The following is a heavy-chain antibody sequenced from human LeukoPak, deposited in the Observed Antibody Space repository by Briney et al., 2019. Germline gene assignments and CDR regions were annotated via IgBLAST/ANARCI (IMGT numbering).Heavy chain of an antibody. Sequence: GGALRLSCAASGFPLSSHWMHWGRQAPGKGVMLISRISSDDISTTYADSVRGRFTISRDNAKNTVYLQMNSLRADDTAVYYCVKAGPGSGTYYGMDVWGQGTTVTVSS. D-gene: IGHD3-10*01. CDR1: GFPLSSHW. CDR3: VKAGPGSGTYYGMDV. V-gene: IGHV3-74*01. CDR2: ISSDDIST. J-gene: IGHJ6*02.